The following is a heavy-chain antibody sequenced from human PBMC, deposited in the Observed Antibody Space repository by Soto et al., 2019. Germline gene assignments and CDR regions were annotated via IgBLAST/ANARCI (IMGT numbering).Heavy chain of an antibody. J-gene: IGHJ4*02. CDR1: GYTFTSYA. CDR2: INAGNGNT. Sequence: QVQLVQSGAEAKKPGASVKVSCKASGYTFTSYAMSWVRQAPGKRLEWMGWINAGNGNTKYSEKFQGRVTITRDTSESTAYMELSSLRSEDTAVYYCAREQRIAFDYWGQGTLVTVSS. D-gene: IGHD6-25*01. V-gene: IGHV1-3*01. CDR3: AREQRIAFDY.